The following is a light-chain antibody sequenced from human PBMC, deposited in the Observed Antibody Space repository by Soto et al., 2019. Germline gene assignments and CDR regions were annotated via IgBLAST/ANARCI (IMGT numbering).Light chain of an antibody. CDR3: SSYSSTTLV. Sequence: QSALTQPASVSGSPGQSITISCTGTSIDVGGHDYVSWYQQHPGKAPKLIIYEVRNRPSGVSNRFSGSKSGNTASLTISGLQAEDEADYYCSSYSSTTLVFGTGTKVTVL. J-gene: IGLJ1*01. V-gene: IGLV2-14*01. CDR1: SIDVGGHDY. CDR2: EVR.